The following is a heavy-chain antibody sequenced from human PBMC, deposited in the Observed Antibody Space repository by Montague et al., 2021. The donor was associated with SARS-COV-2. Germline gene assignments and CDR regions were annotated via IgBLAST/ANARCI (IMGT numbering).Heavy chain of an antibody. Sequence: SETLSLTCTLSGGSITQNYYWGWIRQPPGKGLEWVGNIYYSGTTXINPSLESRVTISVDASKNQFSLNLTSVTAADTAVYYCARREYSYGWGDWGQGTLVTVSS. CDR2: IYYSGTT. V-gene: IGHV4-39*01. D-gene: IGHD5-18*01. CDR1: GGSITQNYY. CDR3: ARREYSYGWGD. J-gene: IGHJ4*02.